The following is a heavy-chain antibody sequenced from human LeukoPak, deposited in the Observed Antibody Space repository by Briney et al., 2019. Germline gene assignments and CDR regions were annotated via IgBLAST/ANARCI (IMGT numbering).Heavy chain of an antibody. Sequence: GASVKVSCKASGYTFTSYGISWVRQAPGQGLEWMGWISAYNGNTNYAQKLQGRVTMTTDTSTSTAYMELRSLRSDDTAVYYCAREPYCSGGSCYWFDPWGQGTLVTVSS. CDR3: AREPYCSGGSCYWFDP. V-gene: IGHV1-18*01. CDR2: ISAYNGNT. CDR1: GYTFTSYG. D-gene: IGHD2-15*01. J-gene: IGHJ5*02.